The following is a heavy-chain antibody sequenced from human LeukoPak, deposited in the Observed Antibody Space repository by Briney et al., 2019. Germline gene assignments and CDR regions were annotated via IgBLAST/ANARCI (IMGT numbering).Heavy chain of an antibody. CDR2: INPDGSET. CDR3: ARDGVPYARDQ. D-gene: IGHD3-3*01. CDR1: GFTFRSYW. Sequence: GGSLRLSCAVSGFTFRSYWMTWVRQAPGKGLEWVANINPDGSETYYVDSVKGRFTFSRDNTGNSLSLQMNSLRADDTAVYYCARDGVPYARDQWGQGTLVIVSS. V-gene: IGHV3-7*01. J-gene: IGHJ4*02.